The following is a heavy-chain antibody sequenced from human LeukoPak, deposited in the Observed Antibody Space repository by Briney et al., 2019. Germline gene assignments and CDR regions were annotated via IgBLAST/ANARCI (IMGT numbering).Heavy chain of an antibody. CDR2: IYYSGST. CDR3: ARDHDSSGYLSDNDAFDI. CDR1: GGSLSRYY. D-gene: IGHD3-22*01. Sequence: SENLSLTCTVSGGSLSRYYWRWVRQPPGEGLGGVGYIYYSGSTNYKPSLKSRVTISVDTSKNQFSLKLSSVTAADTAVYYCARDHDSSGYLSDNDAFDIWGQGTMVTVSS. V-gene: IGHV4-59*08. J-gene: IGHJ3*02.